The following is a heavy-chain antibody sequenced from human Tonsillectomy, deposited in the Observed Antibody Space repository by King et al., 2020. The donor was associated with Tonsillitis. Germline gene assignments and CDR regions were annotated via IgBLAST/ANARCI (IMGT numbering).Heavy chain of an antibody. V-gene: IGHV3-11*05. J-gene: IGHJ4*02. CDR1: GFTFSDYY. D-gene: IGHD3-22*01. Sequence: VQLVESGGGLVKPGGFLRLSCAASGFTFSDYYMSWIRQAPGKGLEWVSYISSSSSYTNYADSVKGRFTISRDNAKNSLYLQMNSLRAEDTAVYYCARAPTYYYDSSGLPFDYWGQGTLVTVSS. CDR3: ARAPTYYYDSSGLPFDY. CDR2: ISSSSSYT.